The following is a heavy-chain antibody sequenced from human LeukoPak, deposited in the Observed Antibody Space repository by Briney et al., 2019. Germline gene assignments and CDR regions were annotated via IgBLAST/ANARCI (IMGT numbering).Heavy chain of an antibody. Sequence: SETLSLTCTVSGGSISSYYWSWIWQPPGKGLEWIGYIYYSGSTNYNPSLKSRVTISVDTSKNQFSLKLSSVTAADTSVYYCARHNPSGYADYWGQGTLVTVSS. CDR2: IYYSGST. D-gene: IGHD3-3*01. V-gene: IGHV4-59*08. CDR1: GGSISSYY. J-gene: IGHJ4*02. CDR3: ARHNPSGYADY.